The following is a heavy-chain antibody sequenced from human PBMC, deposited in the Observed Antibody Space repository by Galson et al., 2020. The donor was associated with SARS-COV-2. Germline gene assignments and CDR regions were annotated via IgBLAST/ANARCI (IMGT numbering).Heavy chain of an antibody. CDR3: VRDKLGDKLELDY. CDR1: GFTFSNYG. V-gene: IGHV3-30*02. D-gene: IGHD2-21*01. Sequence: GESLKISCAASGFTFSNYGMHWVRQAPGKGLEWVTFTRYDGSNEYYADSVKGRFTISRDNSKNTLYLQMNGLRVADTALYYCVRDKLGDKLELDYWGQGTLVTVSS. J-gene: IGHJ4*02. CDR2: TRYDGSNE.